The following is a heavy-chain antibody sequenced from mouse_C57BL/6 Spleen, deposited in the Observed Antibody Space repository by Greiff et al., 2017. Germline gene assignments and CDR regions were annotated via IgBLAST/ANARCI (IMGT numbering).Heavy chain of an antibody. CDR3: AREGGFRRPQGFEV. CDR2: IYPGRGST. V-gene: IGHV1-55*01. D-gene: IGHD1-2*01. J-gene: IGHJ1*03. Sequence: QVHVKQPGAELVKPGASVKMSCKASGYTFTSYWITWVKQRPGQGLEWIGDIYPGRGSTNYNEKFKSKAILTVDTSSSTAYMQLSSLTSEDSAVYYGAREGGFRRPQGFEVWGTGTTVTVSS. CDR1: GYTFTSYW.